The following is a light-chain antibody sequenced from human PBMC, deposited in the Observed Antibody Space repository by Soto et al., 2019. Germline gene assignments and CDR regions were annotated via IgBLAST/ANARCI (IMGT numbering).Light chain of an antibody. V-gene: IGKV3D-20*02. J-gene: IGKJ4*01. CDR3: QQRSSWPG. CDR1: QSLSSSQ. CDR2: DAS. Sequence: EIVLTQSPGTLSLSPGERATLSCRASQSLSSSQLAWYQQKPGQAPRLLIHDASSRATGISARFSGSGSGTDFTLTISSLEPEDFAVYYCQQRSSWPGFGGGTKVDIK.